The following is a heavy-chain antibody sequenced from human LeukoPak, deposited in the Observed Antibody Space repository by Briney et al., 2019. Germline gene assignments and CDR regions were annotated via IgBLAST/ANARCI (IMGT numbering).Heavy chain of an antibody. J-gene: IGHJ4*02. CDR2: ISFDGSNK. V-gene: IGHV3-30*18. CDR1: GFTFSNYG. D-gene: IGHD3-10*01. CDR3: AKDKWVYGSGSPINY. Sequence: GRSLRLSCAASGFTFSNYGMHWVRQAPGKGLEWVTVISFDGSNKYYVDPVKGRFTVSRDNSKSTLYLQMNSLRAEDTAVYYCAKDKWVYGSGSPINYWGQGTLVTVSS.